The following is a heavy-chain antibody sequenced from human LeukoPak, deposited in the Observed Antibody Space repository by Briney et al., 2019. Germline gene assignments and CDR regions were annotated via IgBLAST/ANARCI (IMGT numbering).Heavy chain of an antibody. V-gene: IGHV4-39*07. CDR2: ISLSGLT. Sequence: SETQSLTCTVSGGSISSSSFYWGWIRQPPGQGLQWIGEISLSGLTNYNPSLKSRVTMSLDKSKNLLSLTLTSVTAADTAVYYCSRESGAFSPFGYWGQGTLVTVTS. CDR1: GGSISSSSFY. J-gene: IGHJ4*02. CDR3: SRESGAFSPFGY. D-gene: IGHD1-26*01.